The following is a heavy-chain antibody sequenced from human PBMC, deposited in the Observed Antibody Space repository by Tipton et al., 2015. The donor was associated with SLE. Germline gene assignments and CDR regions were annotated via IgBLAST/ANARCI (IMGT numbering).Heavy chain of an antibody. D-gene: IGHD2-15*01. CDR2: ISHSGDT. V-gene: IGHV4-4*02. Sequence: TLSLTCGVSGGSITSNKWWTWVRQSLGKGLEWIGEISHSGDTDYNPSLKSRVTMSVDKSKNQFSLKLSSVTAADTAVYYCARVAQGTLTVYSIDYWGQGTLVTVSS. CDR1: GGSITSNKW. J-gene: IGHJ4*02. CDR3: ARVAQGTLTVYSIDY.